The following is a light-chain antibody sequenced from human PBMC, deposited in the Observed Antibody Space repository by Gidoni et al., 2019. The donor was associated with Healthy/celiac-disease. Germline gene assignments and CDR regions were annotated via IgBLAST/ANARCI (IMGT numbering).Light chain of an antibody. J-gene: IGKJ4*01. V-gene: IGKV3-11*01. CDR1: QSVSSY. CDR3: QQRSNWPPFT. Sequence: EIVLTQSPATLSLSPGERATLSCRASQSVSSYLAWYQQNTGQAPRLLIYDASNRATGIPARFSGSGSGTDFTLTISSLEPEDFAVYYCQQRSNWPPFTFGGGTKVEIK. CDR2: DAS.